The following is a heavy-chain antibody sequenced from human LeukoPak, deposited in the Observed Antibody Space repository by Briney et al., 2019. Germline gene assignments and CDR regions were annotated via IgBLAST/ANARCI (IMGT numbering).Heavy chain of an antibody. D-gene: IGHD5-24*01. CDR1: GGSISSGGYY. V-gene: IGHV4-31*03. CDR2: IYYSGST. Sequence: SSETLSLTCTVSGGSISSGGYYWSWIRQHPGKGLEWIGYIYYSGSTYYNPSLKSRVTISVDTSKNQFSLKLSSVTAADTAVYFCARDFYLDGYPYFDYWGQGTLVTVSS. J-gene: IGHJ4*02. CDR3: ARDFYLDGYPYFDY.